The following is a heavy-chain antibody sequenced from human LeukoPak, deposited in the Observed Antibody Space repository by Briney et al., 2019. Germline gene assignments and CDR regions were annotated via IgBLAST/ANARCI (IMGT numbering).Heavy chain of an antibody. V-gene: IGHV3-30*04. CDR1: GFTFGSYA. CDR2: ISYDGSNK. CDR3: ARDEERLLDDAFDI. D-gene: IGHD2-15*01. Sequence: GGSLRLSCAASGFTFGSYAMHWVRQAPGKGLEWVAVISYDGSNKYYADSVKGRFTISRDNSKNTLYLQMNSLRAEDTAVYYCARDEERLLDDAFDIWGQGTMVTVSS. J-gene: IGHJ3*02.